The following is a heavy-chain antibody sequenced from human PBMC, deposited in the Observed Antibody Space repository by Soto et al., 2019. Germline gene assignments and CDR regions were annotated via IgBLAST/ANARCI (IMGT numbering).Heavy chain of an antibody. J-gene: IGHJ5*02. D-gene: IGHD3-22*01. CDR3: ARAPVTAPSAYYPNWFDP. CDR2: IYHSGRT. V-gene: IGHV4-30-4*01. CDR1: GASISSGDYY. Sequence: PSETLSLTCTVSGASISSGDYYWSWIRQPPGKGLEWIGYIYHSGRTYYNPSLKSRVTISVDTSRNQFSLTLSSVAAADTAVYYCARAPVTAPSAYYPNWFDPLGQGTLVTVSS.